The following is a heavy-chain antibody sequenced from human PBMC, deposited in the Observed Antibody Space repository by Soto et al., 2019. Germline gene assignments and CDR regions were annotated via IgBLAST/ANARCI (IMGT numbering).Heavy chain of an antibody. J-gene: IGHJ6*02. D-gene: IGHD1-26*01. CDR1: GGTFDNFI. CDR2: IVPMLGTP. CDR3: ARTGTYSSSLSQYSGMDA. V-gene: IGHV1-69*01. Sequence: QVQLVQSGAEVKEPGSSVRVSCKASGGTFDNFIMNWVRQTPGQGLEWMGGIVPMLGTPTYAEKFKGRVTISATGSTSTMYMEVTSLRSEDTAMYYCARTGTYSSSLSQYSGMDAWGQGTTVTVSS.